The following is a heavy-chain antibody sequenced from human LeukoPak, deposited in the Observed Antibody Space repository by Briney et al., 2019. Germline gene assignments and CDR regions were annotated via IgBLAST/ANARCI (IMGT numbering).Heavy chain of an antibody. CDR3: AREDGYNRGSFDY. CDR1: GYTFNGYY. J-gene: IGHJ4*02. CDR2: INPDSGGT. Sequence: GASVKVSCKASGYTFNGYYMHWVRQAPGQGLEWMGWINPDSGGTNYAQKFQGRVTMTRDTSISTAYMELSRLRSDDTAVYYCAREDGYNRGSFDYWGQGTLVTVSS. D-gene: IGHD5-24*01. V-gene: IGHV1-2*02.